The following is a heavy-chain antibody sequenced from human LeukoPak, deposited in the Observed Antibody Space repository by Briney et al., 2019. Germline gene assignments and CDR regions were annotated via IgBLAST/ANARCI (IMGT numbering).Heavy chain of an antibody. CDR2: ISGSGGST. Sequence: PGGSLRLSCAASGFTFSSYAMSWVRQAPGKGLEWVSGISGSGGSTYYADSVKGRFTISRDNSKNTLYLQMNSLRAEDTAVYYCAKGNCDFWSGSDVWGQGTTVTVSS. CDR1: GFTFSSYA. J-gene: IGHJ6*02. D-gene: IGHD3-3*01. CDR3: AKGNCDFWSGSDV. V-gene: IGHV3-23*01.